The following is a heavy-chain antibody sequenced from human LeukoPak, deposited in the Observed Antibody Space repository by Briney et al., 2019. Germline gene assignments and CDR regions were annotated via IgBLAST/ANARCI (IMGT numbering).Heavy chain of an antibody. CDR3: ATGPGYSGSYYRHFDY. V-gene: IGHV4-34*01. CDR2: INHSGST. Sequence: SETLSLTCAVYGGSFSGYYWSWIRQPAGKGVEWVGEINHSGSTNYKPSLKSRVTISEDKTKNQFSLKLSSVTAADTAVYYCATGPGYSGSYYRHFDYWGQGTLVTVSS. J-gene: IGHJ4*02. CDR1: GGSFSGYY. D-gene: IGHD1-26*01.